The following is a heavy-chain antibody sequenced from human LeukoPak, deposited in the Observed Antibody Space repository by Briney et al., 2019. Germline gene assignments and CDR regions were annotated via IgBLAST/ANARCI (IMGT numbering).Heavy chain of an antibody. V-gene: IGHV3-21*01. CDR1: GFTLSTYN. CDR3: AKAVLSTGIDY. Sequence: GGSLRLSCAASGFTLSTYNMKWVRQAPRKGLEWVSSISTSSSYIYYADSVKGRFTISRDNARNSLYLQMNSLRAEDTAVYYCAKAVLSTGIDYWGQGTLVTVSS. CDR2: ISTSSSYI. J-gene: IGHJ4*02. D-gene: IGHD4-17*01.